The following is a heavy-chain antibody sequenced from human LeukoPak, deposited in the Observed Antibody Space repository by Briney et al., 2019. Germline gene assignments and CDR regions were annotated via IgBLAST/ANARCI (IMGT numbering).Heavy chain of an antibody. CDR2: ISTGTYI. J-gene: IGHJ4*02. Sequence: GGSLRLSCVASGFTFSRFEMNWVRQAPGKGLEWISHISTGTYIAYTGSVKGRFTISRDNAKNSLYLQMNSLRAEDTAVYYCTREQDREAAATVVGDYWGQGTLVTVSS. D-gene: IGHD4-23*01. V-gene: IGHV3-48*03. CDR3: TREQDREAAATVVGDY. CDR1: GFTFSRFE.